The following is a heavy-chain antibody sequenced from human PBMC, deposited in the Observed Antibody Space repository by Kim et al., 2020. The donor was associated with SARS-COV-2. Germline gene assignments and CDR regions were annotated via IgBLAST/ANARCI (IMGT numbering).Heavy chain of an antibody. CDR3: ARDKEGNSIWFGDLIRPGDFDY. D-gene: IGHD3-10*01. Sequence: SETLSLTCTVSGGSISSSSYYWGWIRQPPGKGLEWIGSIYYSGSTYYNPSLKSRVTISVDTSKNQFSLKLSSVTAADTAVYYCARDKEGNSIWFGDLIRPGDFDYWGQGTLVTVSS. J-gene: IGHJ4*02. V-gene: IGHV4-39*07. CDR2: IYYSGST. CDR1: GGSISSSSYY.